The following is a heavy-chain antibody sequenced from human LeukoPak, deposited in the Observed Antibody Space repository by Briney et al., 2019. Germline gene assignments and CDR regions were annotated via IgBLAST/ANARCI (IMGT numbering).Heavy chain of an antibody. J-gene: IGHJ2*01. CDR1: GFTFSSYS. D-gene: IGHD2-21*02. Sequence: GGSLRLSCAASGFTFSSYSMNWVRQAPGKGLEWVSSISSSSSYIYYADSVRGRFTISRDNGKTSLFLQMTNLRDDDTAVYYCARDRYGDSVALDFWYFDLWGRGTLVTVSS. CDR3: ARDRYGDSVALDFWYFDL. CDR2: ISSSSSYI. V-gene: IGHV3-21*01.